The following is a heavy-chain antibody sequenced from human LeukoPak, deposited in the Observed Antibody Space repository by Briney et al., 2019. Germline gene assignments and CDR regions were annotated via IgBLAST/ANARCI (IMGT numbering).Heavy chain of an antibody. CDR2: ISSSGSTI. D-gene: IGHD3-10*01. CDR3: ARSITVARGASLPIDY. V-gene: IGHV3-48*03. Sequence: QPGGSLRLSCAASGFTFSSYEMNWVRQAPGKGLEWVSYISSSGSTIYYADSVKGRFTLSRDNAKNSLYLQMNSLRDEDTAIYYCARSITVARGASLPIDYWGQGTLVTASS. J-gene: IGHJ4*02. CDR1: GFTFSSYE.